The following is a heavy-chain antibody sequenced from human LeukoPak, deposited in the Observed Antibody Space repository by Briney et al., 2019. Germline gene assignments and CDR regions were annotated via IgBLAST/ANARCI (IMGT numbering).Heavy chain of an antibody. J-gene: IGHJ6*02. V-gene: IGHV6-1*01. CDR2: TYYRSRWYN. D-gene: IGHD3-10*01. Sequence: SQTLSLTCAISGDSVSSNSAAWNWIRQSPSRGLEWLGRTYYRSRWYNDYAVSVKSRVTINPDTSKNHFSLQLNSVTPEDTAVYYCAREGVTMVRGVIFGMDVWGQGTTVTVSS. CDR3: AREGVTMVRGVIFGMDV. CDR1: GDSVSSNSAA.